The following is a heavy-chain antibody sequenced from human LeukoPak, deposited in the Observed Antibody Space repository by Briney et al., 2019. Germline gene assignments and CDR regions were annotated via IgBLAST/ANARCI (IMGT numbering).Heavy chain of an antibody. Sequence: GGSLRPSCVGSGFTFRSHAMSWVRQAPEEGLEFVSGIYENGGTTYYADSVKGRFSISRDDSKNTLYLQMNSLRAEDTAVYYCARGAPGYYDILTGYPKTFDYWGQGTLVTVSS. D-gene: IGHD3-9*01. V-gene: IGHV3-23*01. CDR2: IYENGGTT. CDR3: ARGAPGYYDILTGYPKTFDY. J-gene: IGHJ4*02. CDR1: GFTFRSHA.